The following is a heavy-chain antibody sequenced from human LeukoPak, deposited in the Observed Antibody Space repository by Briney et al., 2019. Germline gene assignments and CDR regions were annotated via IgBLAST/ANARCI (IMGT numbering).Heavy chain of an antibody. Sequence: GGSLGLSCAASGFTFSSYGMHWVRQAPGKGLERVSAISGSGGNTYYADSVKGRFTISRDSSKNTLYLQMNSLRAEDTAVYYCAKGELWDSSGYDAFDIWGQGTMVTVSS. D-gene: IGHD3-22*01. CDR1: GFTFSSYG. CDR2: ISGSGGNT. J-gene: IGHJ3*02. V-gene: IGHV3-23*01. CDR3: AKGELWDSSGYDAFDI.